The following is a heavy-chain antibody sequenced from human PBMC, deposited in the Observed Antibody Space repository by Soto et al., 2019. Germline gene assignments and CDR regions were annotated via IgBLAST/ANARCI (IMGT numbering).Heavy chain of an antibody. D-gene: IGHD5-18*01. CDR2: IYYSGST. CDR1: GGSISSGGYY. Sequence: SETLSLTCTVSGGSISSGGYYWSWIRQHPGKGLEWTGYIYYSGSTYYNPSLKSRVTISVDTSKNQFSLKLSSVTAADTAVYYCARSKGYSYGFGWFDPWGQGTLVTVSS. CDR3: ARSKGYSYGFGWFDP. J-gene: IGHJ5*02. V-gene: IGHV4-31*03.